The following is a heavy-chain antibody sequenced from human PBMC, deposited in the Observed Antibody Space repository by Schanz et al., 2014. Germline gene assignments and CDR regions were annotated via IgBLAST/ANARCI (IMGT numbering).Heavy chain of an antibody. D-gene: IGHD3-10*01. CDR2: VHPGGST. V-gene: IGHV3-66*01. Sequence: EVQLLESGGGLVQPGGSLRLSCAVSGFIVRSNYMTWVRQAPGKGLEWVSFVHPGGSTYYPDSVKCRFTISRDSSKNTLYLQMNSLRPEDTAIYYCAKGRFGELSAFDIWGQGTMVTVSS. CDR1: GFIVRSNY. CDR3: AKGRFGELSAFDI. J-gene: IGHJ3*02.